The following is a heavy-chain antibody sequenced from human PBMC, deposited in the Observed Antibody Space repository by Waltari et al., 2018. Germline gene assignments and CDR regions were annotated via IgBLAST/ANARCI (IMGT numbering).Heavy chain of an antibody. CDR1: GYSFTSYW. J-gene: IGHJ3*02. CDR2: IYPGDSDT. V-gene: IGHV5-51*03. D-gene: IGHD3-3*01. Sequence: EVQLVQSGAEVKKPGESLKISCKGSGYSFTSYWIGWVRQMPGKGLEWMGIIYPGDSDTRYSPSFQGQVTISADKSISTAYLQWSSLKASDTAMYYCAGTYYDFWSGQDAFDIWGQGTMVTVSS. CDR3: AGTYYDFWSGQDAFDI.